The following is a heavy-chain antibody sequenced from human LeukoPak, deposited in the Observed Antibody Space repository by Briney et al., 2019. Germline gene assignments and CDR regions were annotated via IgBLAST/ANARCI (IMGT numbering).Heavy chain of an antibody. CDR3: ARLNAFSSGWLQRTEFDY. CDR2: IYYSGST. D-gene: IGHD6-19*01. CDR1: GGSISSYY. J-gene: IGHJ4*02. V-gene: IGHV4-59*12. Sequence: SETLSLTCTVSGGSISSYYWSWIRQPPGKGLEWIGYIYYSGSTNYNPSLKSRVTISVDTSKNQFSLKLSSVTAADTAVYYCARLNAFSSGWLQRTEFDYWGQGTLVTVSS.